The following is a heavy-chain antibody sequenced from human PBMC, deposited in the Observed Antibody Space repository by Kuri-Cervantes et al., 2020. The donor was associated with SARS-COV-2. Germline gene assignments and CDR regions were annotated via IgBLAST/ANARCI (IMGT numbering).Heavy chain of an antibody. CDR2: IKSDGSST. J-gene: IGHJ4*02. CDR3: ARAVSGGNSHYDF. Sequence: GGSLRLSCAVSGFTFSDYSMHWVRRGPGRGLVWVSRIKSDGSSTSYADSVEGRFTISRDNAKNTLYLQMNSLRAEDTAVYYCARAVSGGNSHYDFWGQGALVTVSS. V-gene: IGHV3-74*01. D-gene: IGHD4-23*01. CDR1: GFTFSDYS.